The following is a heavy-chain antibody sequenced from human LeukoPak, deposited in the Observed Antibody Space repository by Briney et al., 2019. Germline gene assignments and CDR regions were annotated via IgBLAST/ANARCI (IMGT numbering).Heavy chain of an antibody. Sequence: PSGTLSLTCAVSGSSISSDNWWSWVRQPPGKGLEWIGEIYHSGSTNYNPSLQSRVTISVDKSNNHFSLRLTSVTAADTAVYYCATNGWYCLDHWGQGALVTVSS. V-gene: IGHV4-4*02. CDR1: GSSISSDNW. CDR3: ATNGWYCLDH. J-gene: IGHJ1*01. CDR2: IYHSGST. D-gene: IGHD6-19*01.